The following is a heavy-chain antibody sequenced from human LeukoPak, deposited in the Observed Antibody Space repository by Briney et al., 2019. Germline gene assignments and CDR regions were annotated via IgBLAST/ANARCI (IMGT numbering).Heavy chain of an antibody. CDR1: RFTFSDYT. D-gene: IGHD6-13*01. CDR3: AKGGIAAAGIYFDY. Sequence: GGSLRLSCAASRFTFSDYTMTWVRQAPGKGLEWVASISSDSSYIDYADSVKGRFTISRDNAKNSLYLQMNSLRAEDMALYYCAKGGIAAAGIYFDYWGQGTLVTVSS. V-gene: IGHV3-21*04. J-gene: IGHJ4*02. CDR2: ISSDSSYI.